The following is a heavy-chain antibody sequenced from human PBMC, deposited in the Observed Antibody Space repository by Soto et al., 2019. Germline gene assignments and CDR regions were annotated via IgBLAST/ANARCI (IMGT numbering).Heavy chain of an antibody. D-gene: IGHD1-26*01. CDR2: INHSGST. CDR1: GGSISSYY. J-gene: IGHJ6*02. CDR3: ARGNREGMDV. Sequence: SETLSLTCTVSGGSISSYYWSWIRQPPGKGLEWIGEINHSGSTNYNPSLKSRVTISVDTSKNQFSLKLSSVTAADTAVYYCARGNREGMDVWDQGTTVTVSS. V-gene: IGHV4-34*01.